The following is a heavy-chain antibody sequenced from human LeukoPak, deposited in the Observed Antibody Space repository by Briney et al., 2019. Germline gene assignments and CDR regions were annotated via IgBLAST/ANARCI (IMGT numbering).Heavy chain of an antibody. D-gene: IGHD2-2*01. CDR3: ARDLSTGPADYCFDS. CDR1: GFTFSDYA. J-gene: IGHJ4*02. Sequence: GGSLRLSCAASGFTFSDYAIHWVRQAPGKGLEWVSVISNFGGSKHYADSVKGRFTISRDNSKNTLLLQLISLRPEDTAVYYCARDLSTGPADYCFDSWGQGTLVTVSS. CDR2: ISNFGGSK. V-gene: IGHV3-30-3*01.